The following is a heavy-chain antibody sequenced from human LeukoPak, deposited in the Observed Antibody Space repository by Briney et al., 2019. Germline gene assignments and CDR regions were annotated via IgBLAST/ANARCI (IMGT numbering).Heavy chain of an antibody. CDR1: GGSISSYY. J-gene: IGHJ6*03. CDR2: IYYSGST. Sequence: SETLSLTCTVSGGSISSYYWSWIRQPPGKGLEWIGYIYYSGSTNFNPSLKSRVTISVDTSKNQFSLKLSSVTAADTAVYYCARCYYDSSGYYYYYYYMDVWGKGTTVTVSS. V-gene: IGHV4-59*01. D-gene: IGHD3-22*01. CDR3: ARCYYDSSGYYYYYYYMDV.